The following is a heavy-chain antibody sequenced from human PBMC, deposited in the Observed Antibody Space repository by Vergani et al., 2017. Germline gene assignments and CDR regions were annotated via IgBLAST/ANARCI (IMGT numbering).Heavy chain of an antibody. Sequence: EVQLVESGGGLVQPGRSLRLSCAASGFTFDDYAMHWVRQAPGKGLEWVSGISWNSGSIGYADSVKGRFTNSRDNAKNSLYLQINSPRAEDTAVYYCAKDRDCWTPQWLFDYSGEGAMVTVSS. V-gene: IGHV3-9*01. CDR3: AKDRDCWTPQWLFDY. CDR1: GFTFDDYA. D-gene: IGHD2-21*02. CDR2: ISWNSGSI. J-gene: IGHJ4*02.